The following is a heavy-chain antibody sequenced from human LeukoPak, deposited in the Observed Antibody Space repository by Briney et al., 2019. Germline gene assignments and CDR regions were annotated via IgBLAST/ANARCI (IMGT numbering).Heavy chain of an antibody. J-gene: IGHJ4*02. Sequence: SQTLSLTCAISGDSVSSNSAAWNWLRQSPSRGLEWLGRTYYRSKWCYDYAPSVKSRTSINPDTSKNQFSLQLNSVTPEDTAVYYCARKIGIGPVAWNVGGGGTWVTVSS. CDR3: ARKIGIGPVAWNV. CDR1: GDSVSSNSAA. CDR2: TYYRSKWCY. V-gene: IGHV6-1*01. D-gene: IGHD2-21*01.